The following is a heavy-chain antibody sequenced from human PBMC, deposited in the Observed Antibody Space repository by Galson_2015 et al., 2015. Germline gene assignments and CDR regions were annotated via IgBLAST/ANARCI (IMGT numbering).Heavy chain of an antibody. V-gene: IGHV3-48*02. CDR1: GFTFSSYS. CDR2: IGGSCGDI. J-gene: IGHJ4*02. D-gene: IGHD1-26*01. CDR3: AREPRPSGSNYGGLDY. Sequence: SLRLSCAASGFTFSSYSMNWVRQAPGKRLEWVSYIGGSCGDIYYPDSVKGRYTISRDNAKNSLYLQMNSLRDEDTAVYYCAREPRPSGSNYGGLDYWGQGTLVTVSS.